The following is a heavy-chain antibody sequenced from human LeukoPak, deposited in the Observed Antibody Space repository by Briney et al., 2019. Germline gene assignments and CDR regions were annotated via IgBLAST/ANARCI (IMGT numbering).Heavy chain of an antibody. V-gene: IGHV4-4*02. CDR1: GGSVSSSNW. CDR3: ARQRLDSFRGMKL. CDR2: IYHSGST. J-gene: IGHJ6*02. Sequence: SETLSLTCVVSGGSVSSSNWWTWVRQPPGKGLEWIGDIYHSGSTKYNSSLEGRVTMSVDNSKNQISLILYSVTAADSAVYYCARQRLDSFRGMKLWGQGTTVTVSS. D-gene: IGHD1-1*01.